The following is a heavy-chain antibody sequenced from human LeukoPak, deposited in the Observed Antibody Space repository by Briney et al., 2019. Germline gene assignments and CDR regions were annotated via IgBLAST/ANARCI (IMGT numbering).Heavy chain of an antibody. CDR2: IIPIIDAT. CDR1: GRGFTGLA. V-gene: IGHV1-69*11. D-gene: IGHD3-10*01. Sequence: SVKVSCKASGRGFTGLAVTWLRHVPGQGFEWMGRIIPIIDATHYAQKFQDRVTITADESTSTAYMELYSLRSEDTAVYFCASSLLRMADLLPSHFDYWGQGTLVTVSS. CDR3: ASSLLRMADLLPSHFDY. J-gene: IGHJ4*02.